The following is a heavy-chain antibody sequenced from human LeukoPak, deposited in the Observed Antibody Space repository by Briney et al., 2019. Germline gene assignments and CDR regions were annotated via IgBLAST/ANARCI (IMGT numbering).Heavy chain of an antibody. Sequence: ASVKVSCKVSGYTLTELSMHWVRQAPGKGLEWMGGFDPEDGETIYAQKFQGRVTMTEDTSTDTAYMELSSLRPEDTAVYYCATSNLEGSHDAFDIWGQGTMVTVSS. CDR3: ATSNLEGSHDAFDI. V-gene: IGHV1-24*01. CDR2: FDPEDGET. D-gene: IGHD1-26*01. J-gene: IGHJ3*02. CDR1: GYTLTELS.